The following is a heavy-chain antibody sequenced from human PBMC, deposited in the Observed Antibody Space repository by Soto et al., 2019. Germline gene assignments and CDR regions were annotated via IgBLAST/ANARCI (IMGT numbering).Heavy chain of an antibody. Sequence: QVQLVQSGAEVKKPGSSVKVSCKASGGTFSSYAISWVRQAPGQGREWMGGIIRIFGTADYAHKFQGRVTITADEATSTAYMELSSLRAEDTAVYDCATPPAGYYSCGMDVWGQGTTVTVSS. CDR1: GGTFSSYA. J-gene: IGHJ6*02. V-gene: IGHV1-69*12. CDR2: IIRIFGTA. CDR3: ATPPAGYYSCGMDV.